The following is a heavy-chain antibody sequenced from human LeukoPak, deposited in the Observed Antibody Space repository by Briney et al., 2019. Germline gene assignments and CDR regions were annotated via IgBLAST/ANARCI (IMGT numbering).Heavy chain of an antibody. V-gene: IGHV3-48*02. Sequence: AGGSLRLSCVASGCTFRSYSMNWVRQAPGKGLEWVSYISSSGSTIYYADAVKGRFTIHRDSAKNSLSMQMTSLRDEDTAVYYCATVAMEGWYFDLWGCGPRVIVSS. J-gene: IGHJ2*01. CDR1: GCTFRSYS. CDR2: ISSSGSTI. CDR3: ATVAMEGWYFDL. D-gene: IGHD5-18*01.